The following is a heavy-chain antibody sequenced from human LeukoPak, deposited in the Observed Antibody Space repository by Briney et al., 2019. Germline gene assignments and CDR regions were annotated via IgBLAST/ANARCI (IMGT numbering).Heavy chain of an antibody. J-gene: IGHJ4*02. CDR1: GGSFSGYY. CDR2: INHSGST. V-gene: IGHV4-34*01. Sequence: KPSETLSLTCAVYGGSFSGYYWSWIRQPPGKGLEWIGEINHSGSTNYNPSLKSRVTISVDTSKNQFSLKLSSVTAADTAVYYCARLNYVAARXFDYWGQGTLVTVSS. CDR3: ARLNYVAARXFDY. D-gene: IGHD6-6*01.